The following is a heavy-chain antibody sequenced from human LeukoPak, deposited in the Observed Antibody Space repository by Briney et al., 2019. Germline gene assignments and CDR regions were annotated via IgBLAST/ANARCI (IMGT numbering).Heavy chain of an antibody. V-gene: IGHV3-7*01. D-gene: IGHD1-26*01. CDR1: GFTFSSYW. J-gene: IGHJ3*02. CDR2: IKQDGSEK. Sequence: PGGSLRLSCAASGFTFSSYWMSWVRQAPGKGLEWAANIKQDGSEKYYVDSVKGRFTISRDNAKNSLYLQMNSLRAEDTAVYYCARDIVGANIVGIDAFDIWGQGTMVTVSS. CDR3: ARDIVGANIVGIDAFDI.